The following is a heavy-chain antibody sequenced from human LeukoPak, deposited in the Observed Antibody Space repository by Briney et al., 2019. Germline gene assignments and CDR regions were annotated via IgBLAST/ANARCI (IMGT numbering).Heavy chain of an antibody. CDR2: IYSGGST. CDR1: GFTVGTNY. Sequence: GGSLRLSCAASGFTVGTNYMSWVRQAPGKGLEWVSVIYSGGSTYYADSVKGRFTVSRDNSKNTLYLQMNILRAEDTAVYYCARVVYYDSSGHPAFYFDYWGQGTLVTVSS. D-gene: IGHD3-22*01. V-gene: IGHV3-53*01. J-gene: IGHJ4*02. CDR3: ARVVYYDSSGHPAFYFDY.